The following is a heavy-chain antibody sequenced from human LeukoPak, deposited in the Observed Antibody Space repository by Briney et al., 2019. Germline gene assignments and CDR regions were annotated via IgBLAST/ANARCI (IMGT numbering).Heavy chain of an antibody. V-gene: IGHV4-39*01. CDR3: ARHPLVVAATNYYYYGMDV. CDR2: IYYSGST. CDR1: GGSISSSSYY. J-gene: IGHJ6*02. D-gene: IGHD2-15*01. Sequence: SETLSLTCTVSGGSISSSSYYWGWIRQPPGKGLEWIESIYYSGSTYYNPSLKSRVTISVNTSKNQFSLKLSSVTAADTAVYYCARHPLVVAATNYYYYGMDVWGQGTTVTVSS.